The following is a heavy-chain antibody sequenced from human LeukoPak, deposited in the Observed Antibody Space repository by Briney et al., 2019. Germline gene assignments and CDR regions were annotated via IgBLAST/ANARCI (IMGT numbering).Heavy chain of an antibody. D-gene: IGHD3-16*01. CDR2: INRKGGEK. Sequence: PGGSLRLSCEVSGHSFTGFWMRWVRQAPGQGLEWVANINRKGGEKYYVDSVKGRFTISTDNAKNSMYLPMNSLRVEDTAVYYCASGGHLDYWGQGTLVTVSS. V-gene: IGHV3-7*01. J-gene: IGHJ4*02. CDR3: ASGGHLDY. CDR1: GHSFTGFW.